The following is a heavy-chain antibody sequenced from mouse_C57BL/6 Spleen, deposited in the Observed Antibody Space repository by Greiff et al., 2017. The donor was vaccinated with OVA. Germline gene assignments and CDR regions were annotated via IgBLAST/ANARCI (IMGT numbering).Heavy chain of an antibody. CDR2: ISYDGSN. D-gene: IGHD2-4*01. J-gene: IGHJ3*01. CDR1: GYSITSGYY. Sequence: EVQLVESGPGLVKPSQSLFLTCSVTGYSITSGYYWNWIRQFPGNKLEWMGYISYDGSNNYNPSLKNRISITRDTSKNQFFLKLNSVTTEDTATYYCAREGYDYDWFAYWGQGTLVTVSA. V-gene: IGHV3-6*01. CDR3: AREGYDYDWFAY.